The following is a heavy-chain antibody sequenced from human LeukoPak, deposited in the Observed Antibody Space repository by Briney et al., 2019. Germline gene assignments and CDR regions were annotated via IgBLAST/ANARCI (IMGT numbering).Heavy chain of an antibody. V-gene: IGHV3-23*01. CDR2: ISGSGGST. CDR1: GFTFSSYA. D-gene: IGHD6-6*01. J-gene: IGHJ4*02. Sequence: PGGSLRLSCAASGFTFSSYAMSWVRQAPGKGLEWVSAISGSGGSTYYADSVKGRFTISRDNSKNTLYLQMNSLRAEDTAVYYCAKDRKYSSSSREFDYWGQGTLVTVSS. CDR3: AKDRKYSSSSREFDY.